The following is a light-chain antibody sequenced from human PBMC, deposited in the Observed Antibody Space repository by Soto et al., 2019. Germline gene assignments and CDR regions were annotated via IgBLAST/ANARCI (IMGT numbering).Light chain of an antibody. CDR2: EVS. J-gene: IGLJ3*02. Sequence: QSALTQPASVSGSPGQSITISCTGTSNDVGGYNYVSWYQQHPGKAPNLMIYEVSNWPSGVSNRFSGSKSGNTASLTISGLQAEDEADYYCSSYTNSNTQVFGGGTKLTVL. CDR3: SSYTNSNTQV. V-gene: IGLV2-14*01. CDR1: SNDVGGYNY.